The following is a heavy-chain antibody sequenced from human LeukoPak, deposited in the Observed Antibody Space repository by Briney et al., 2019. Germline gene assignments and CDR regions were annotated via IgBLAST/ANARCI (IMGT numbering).Heavy chain of an antibody. CDR3: AKKSYGSGSYYDNWFDP. J-gene: IGHJ5*02. V-gene: IGHV3-30*02. D-gene: IGHD3-10*01. CDR1: GFTFSSYE. CDR2: IRYDGSNK. Sequence: PGGSLRLSCAASGFTFSSYEMNWVRQAPGKGLEWVAFIRYDGSNKYYADSVKGRFTISRDNSKNTLYLQMNSLRAGDTAVYYCAKKSYGSGSYYDNWFDPWGQGTLVTVSS.